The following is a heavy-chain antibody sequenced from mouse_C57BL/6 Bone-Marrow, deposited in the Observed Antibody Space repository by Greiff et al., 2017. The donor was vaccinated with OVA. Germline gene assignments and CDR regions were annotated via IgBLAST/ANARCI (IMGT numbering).Heavy chain of an antibody. Sequence: VKLMESGPGLVKPSQSLFLTCSITGFPIPSGYYWIWIRPSPGKPLEWMGYITHSGETFYNPSLQSPISITRETSKNQFFLQLNSVTTEDTAMYYCAGDSSITTVVATGDYWGQGTTLTVSS. CDR2: ITHSGET. CDR1: GFPIPSGYY. V-gene: IGHV12-3*01. D-gene: IGHD1-1*01. CDR3: AGDSSITTVVATGDY. J-gene: IGHJ2*01.